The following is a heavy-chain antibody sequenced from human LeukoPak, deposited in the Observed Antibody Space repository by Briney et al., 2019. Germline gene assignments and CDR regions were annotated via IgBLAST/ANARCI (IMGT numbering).Heavy chain of an antibody. CDR3: AKGGYSSGWRNYFDY. CDR2: MSGSGTGT. D-gene: IGHD6-19*01. V-gene: IGHV3-23*01. J-gene: IGHJ4*02. CDR1: GFTFSSYA. Sequence: GGSLRLSCAASGFTFSSYAMSWVRQAPGKGLEWVSAMSGSGTGTYYADSVKGRFTISRDNSKYTLYLQMNSLRADDTAVYYCAKGGYSSGWRNYFDYWGQGTLVTVSS.